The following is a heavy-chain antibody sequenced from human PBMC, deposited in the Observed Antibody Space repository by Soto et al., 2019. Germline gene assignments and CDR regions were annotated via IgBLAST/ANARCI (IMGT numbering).Heavy chain of an antibody. CDR2: LNSEGTNT. J-gene: IGHJ4*02. CDR3: ARGPMYSSSWYDY. V-gene: IGHV3-74*01. D-gene: IGHD6-13*01. CDR1: GFSFNNYW. Sequence: GSLRLSCAASGFSFNNYWMHWVRQAPGKGLVWVSHLNSEGTNTAYADSVKGRFTISRDNAKNTLYLQMNSLRVEDTAVYYCARGPMYSSSWYDYWGQGTLVTVSS.